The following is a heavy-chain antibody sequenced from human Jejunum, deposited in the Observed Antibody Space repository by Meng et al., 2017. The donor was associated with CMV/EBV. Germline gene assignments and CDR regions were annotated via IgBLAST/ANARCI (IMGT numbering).Heavy chain of an antibody. V-gene: IGHV1-18*01. CDR1: GYTFTSYG. CDR3: ARDLYTAVVLGY. D-gene: IGHD5-18*01. J-gene: IGHJ4*02. CDR2: INTYNGNT. Sequence: VQVVQSGGEVKKPGASVKVSCKAYGYTFTSYGITWVRQAPGQGLEWMGWINTYNGNTDYAQKFQGRVTMTTDTSTATAYMDLRSLRSDDTAVYYCARDLYTAVVLGYWGQGTLVTVSS.